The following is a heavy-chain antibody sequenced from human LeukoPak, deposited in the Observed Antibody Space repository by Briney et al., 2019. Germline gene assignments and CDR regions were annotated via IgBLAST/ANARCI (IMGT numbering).Heavy chain of an antibody. CDR3: ARSHPYGDHRY. V-gene: IGHV4-30-4*01. J-gene: IGHJ4*02. Sequence: SETLSLTCSVSGGSISSGDYYWSWIRQPPGKGLEWIGHIYYSGSTHHNPSLKSRVTISVDTSKNQFSLKLSSVTAADTAVFYCARSHPYGDHRYWGQGTLVTVSS. CDR2: IYYSGST. CDR1: GGSISSGDYY. D-gene: IGHD4-17*01.